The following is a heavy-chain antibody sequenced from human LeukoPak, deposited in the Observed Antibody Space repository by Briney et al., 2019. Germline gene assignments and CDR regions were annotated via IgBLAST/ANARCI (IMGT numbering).Heavy chain of an antibody. CDR1: GFKFSDHY. V-gene: IGHV3-72*01. D-gene: IGHD6-13*01. CDR3: ARDGPATDTDLDC. J-gene: IGHJ4*02. Sequence: GGSQRLSCAASGFKFSDHYIDWVRQAPGKGLEWVGRSRNKASSYTTEYAASVEGRFTISRDNAKNSLYLQMNILRAEDTAVYYCARDGPATDTDLDCWGQGTLVIVSS. CDR2: SRNKASSYTT.